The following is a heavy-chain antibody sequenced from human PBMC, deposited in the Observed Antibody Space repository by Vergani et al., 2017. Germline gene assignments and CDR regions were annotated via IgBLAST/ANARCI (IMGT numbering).Heavy chain of an antibody. CDR1: GGTFSSYA. CDR2: IIPIFGTA. Sequence: QVQLVQSGAEVKKPGSSVKVSCKASGGTFSSYAISWVRQAPGQGLEWMGGIIPIFGTANYAQKFQGRVQITADESTSTAYMGLSSLRSEDTAVYYCARGSYYYDSSGYYSFDYWGQGTLVTVSS. D-gene: IGHD3-22*01. J-gene: IGHJ4*02. V-gene: IGHV1-69*01. CDR3: ARGSYYYDSSGYYSFDY.